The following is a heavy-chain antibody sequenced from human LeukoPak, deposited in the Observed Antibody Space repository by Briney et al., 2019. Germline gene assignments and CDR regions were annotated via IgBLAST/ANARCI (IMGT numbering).Heavy chain of an antibody. CDR2: IWYDGSNK. CDR1: GFTFSSYG. CDR3: ARDPAVAGLRFDY. Sequence: GRSLRLSCAASGFTFSSYGMHWVRQAPGKGLEWVAVIWYDGSNKYYADSVKGRFTISRDHSKNTLYLQMNSLRAEDTAVYYCARDPAVAGLRFDYWGQGTLVTVSS. D-gene: IGHD6-19*01. V-gene: IGHV3-33*01. J-gene: IGHJ4*02.